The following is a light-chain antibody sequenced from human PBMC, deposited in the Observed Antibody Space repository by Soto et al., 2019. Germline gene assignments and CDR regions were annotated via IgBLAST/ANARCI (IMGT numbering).Light chain of an antibody. V-gene: IGLV1-44*01. J-gene: IGLJ1*01. CDR1: SSNIGSTR. CDR2: SDN. CDR3: AAWDNSLNGYV. Sequence: QSVLTQAPSASGTPGQRVAISCSGASSNIGSTRANWYRQLPGSAPKLLIYSDNQRPSGVPDRFSGSKSGTSASLAIIGLQSEDEADYYCAAWDNSLNGYVFGTGTKVTVL.